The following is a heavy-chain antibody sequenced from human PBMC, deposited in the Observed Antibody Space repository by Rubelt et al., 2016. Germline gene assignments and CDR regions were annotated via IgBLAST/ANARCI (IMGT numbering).Heavy chain of an antibody. D-gene: IGHD6-19*01. CDR1: GFTFSSYA. J-gene: IGHJ4*02. Sequence: EVQLVESGGGFVQPGGSLRLSCAASGFTFSSYAMHWVRQAPGQGLEYVSGISSNGGSTYHEKSVKGRFTISRDNSKNTLYLQMNSLRAEDTAVYYCAKENSGLYFLDDWGQGTLVTVSP. V-gene: IGHV3-64*01. CDR3: AKENSGLYFLDD. CDR2: ISSNGGST.